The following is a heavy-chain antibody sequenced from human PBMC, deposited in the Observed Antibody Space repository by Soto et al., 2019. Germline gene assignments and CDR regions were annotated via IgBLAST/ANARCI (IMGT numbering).Heavy chain of an antibody. CDR2: ISSSSSTI. J-gene: IGHJ4*02. D-gene: IGHD1-7*01. CDR3: ARERTGTTDY. Sequence: EVQLVESGGGLVQPGGSLRLSCAASGFTFSSYSMNWVRQAPGKGLEWVSYISSSSSTIYYADSVKGRFTISRDNAKNSLYLQMNRLRDEDMAVYYCARERTGTTDYWGQGTLVTVSS. CDR1: GFTFSSYS. V-gene: IGHV3-48*02.